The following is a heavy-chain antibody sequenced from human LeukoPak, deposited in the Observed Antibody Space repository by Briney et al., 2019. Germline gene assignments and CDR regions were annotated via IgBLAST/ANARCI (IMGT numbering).Heavy chain of an antibody. Sequence: GGSLRLSCTASGFTFGDYAMSWFRQAPGKGLEWVGLIRSKTYGGTTEYAASVKGRFTISRDDSKSIAYLQMNSLKTEDTAVYYCTSRHFWSGSNYFDYWGQGTLVTVSS. D-gene: IGHD3-3*02. V-gene: IGHV3-49*03. CDR2: IRSKTYGGTT. CDR1: GFTFGDYA. CDR3: TSRHFWSGSNYFDY. J-gene: IGHJ4*02.